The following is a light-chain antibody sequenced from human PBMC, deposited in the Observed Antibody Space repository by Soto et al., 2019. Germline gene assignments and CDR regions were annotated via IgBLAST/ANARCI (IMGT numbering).Light chain of an antibody. CDR2: EVS. V-gene: IGLV2-23*02. CDR1: SSNVGSYNF. CDR3: CSYAGNYIYV. Sequence: SALTQPASVSGSRGQSITISCTGTSSNVGSYNFVSWYRQYPGKAPELIIYEVSQRPSTFFNRFSGSKSGNTASLTISGLQSDDEADYYCCSYAGNYIYVFGTGTKLTVL. J-gene: IGLJ1*01.